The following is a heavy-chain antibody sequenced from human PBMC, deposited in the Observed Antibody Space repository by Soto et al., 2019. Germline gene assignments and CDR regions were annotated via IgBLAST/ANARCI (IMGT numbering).Heavy chain of an antibody. J-gene: IGHJ5*02. CDR2: INHSGST. D-gene: IGHD3-10*01. CDR1: GGSFSGYY. CDR3: ARGGTYYYGSGSPHWFDP. Sequence: QVQLQQWGAGLLKPSETLSLTCAVYGGSFSGYYWSWIRQPPGKGLEWIGEINHSGSTNYNPSLKSRVTISVDTSKNQFSLKLSSVTAADTAVYYCARGGTYYYGSGSPHWFDPWGQGTLVTVSS. V-gene: IGHV4-34*01.